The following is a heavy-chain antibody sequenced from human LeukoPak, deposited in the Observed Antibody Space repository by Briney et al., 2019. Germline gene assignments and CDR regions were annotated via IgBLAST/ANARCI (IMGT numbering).Heavy chain of an antibody. CDR1: GFTFSSYS. D-gene: IGHD2-15*01. CDR3: ARVYCSGGSCYPYFDY. CDR2: VSSSSTI. J-gene: IGHJ4*02. V-gene: IGHV3-48*01. Sequence: AGSLRLSCAASGFTFSSYSMNWVRKAPGKGLERVSYVSSSSTIYYADSVNGRFTISRDNAKNSLYLQMNSLRAEDTAVYYCARVYCSGGSCYPYFDYWGKGTLVTVSS.